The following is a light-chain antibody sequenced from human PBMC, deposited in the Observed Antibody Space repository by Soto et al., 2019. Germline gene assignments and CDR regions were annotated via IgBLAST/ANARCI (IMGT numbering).Light chain of an antibody. V-gene: IGLV1-44*01. CDR3: AAWDASLGGFYV. CDR2: SNN. J-gene: IGLJ1*01. Sequence: QSVLTQPPSASGTSGQRVTISCSGSRSSIGSNTVNWYQHLPGTAPKLLIYSNNHRPSGVPDRLSASKTGASASLAISGLQSEDEGDYYCAAWDASLGGFYVFGTGTKVTVL. CDR1: RSSIGSNT.